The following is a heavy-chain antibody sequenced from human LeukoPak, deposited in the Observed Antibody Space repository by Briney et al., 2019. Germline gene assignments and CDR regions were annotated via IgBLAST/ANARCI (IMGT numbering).Heavy chain of an antibody. CDR1: GFTFSRYD. V-gene: IGHV3-13*01. D-gene: IGHD6-19*01. Sequence: PGGSLRLSCEASGFTFSRYDMHWVRQSTGKGLEWVSAIGTAGDTFYLGSVKGRFTISRDNSKNTLYLQMNSLRAEDTAVYYCAKDRRPAWRTSPDRGIAVAGPDYWGQGTLVTVSS. J-gene: IGHJ4*02. CDR2: IGTAGDT. CDR3: AKDRRPAWRTSPDRGIAVAGPDY.